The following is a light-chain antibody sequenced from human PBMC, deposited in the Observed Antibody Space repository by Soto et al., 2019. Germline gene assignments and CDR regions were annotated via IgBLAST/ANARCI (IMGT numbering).Light chain of an antibody. V-gene: IGLV2-11*01. CDR3: CSYAGSYTWV. J-gene: IGLJ1*01. CDR1: SSDVGGYNY. CDR2: DVS. Sequence: QSALTQPRSVSGSPGQSVTISCTGTSSDVGGYNYVSWYQQHPGKAPKLMIYDVSNRPSGVPDRFSGSKSGNTASLTISGLQAEDEAGYYCCSYAGSYTWVFGTGTKLTVL.